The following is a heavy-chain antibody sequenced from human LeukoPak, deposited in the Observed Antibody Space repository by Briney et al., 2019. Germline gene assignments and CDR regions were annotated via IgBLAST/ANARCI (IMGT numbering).Heavy chain of an antibody. CDR1: GFTFSKYG. CDR3: AKYLWARGGLYTDLFDY. CDR2: ISDSGDST. V-gene: IGHV3-23*01. Sequence: GGSLRLSCAASGFTFSKYGMSWVRQVPGKGLEWVSAISDSGDSTDYADSVKGRFTISGDNSRNTLSLQMNSLRAEDTAVYYCAKYLWARGGLYTDLFDYWGQGTLVTVSS. D-gene: IGHD3-16*01. J-gene: IGHJ4*02.